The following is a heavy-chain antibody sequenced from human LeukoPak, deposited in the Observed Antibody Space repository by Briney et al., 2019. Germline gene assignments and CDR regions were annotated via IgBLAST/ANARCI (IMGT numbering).Heavy chain of an antibody. Sequence: GGSLRLSCAASGFTFSSCAMSWVRQAPGKGLEWVSATGGSGGSTFYADSVKGRFTISRDNSKNTLYLQMNSLRAEDTAIYYCAKFVDDYGGTWDAFDIWGQGTMVTVSS. CDR2: TGGSGGST. CDR1: GFTFSSCA. D-gene: IGHD4-23*01. J-gene: IGHJ3*02. V-gene: IGHV3-23*01. CDR3: AKFVDDYGGTWDAFDI.